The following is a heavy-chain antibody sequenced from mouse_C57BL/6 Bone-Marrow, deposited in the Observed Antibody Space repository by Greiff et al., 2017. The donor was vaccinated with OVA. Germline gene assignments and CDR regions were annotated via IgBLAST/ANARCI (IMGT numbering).Heavy chain of an antibody. CDR2: IYPGDGDT. J-gene: IGHJ2*01. D-gene: IGHD2-4*01. V-gene: IGHV1-82*01. CDR1: GYAFSSSW. CDR3: ARGDYYDYPFDY. Sequence: SGPELVKPGASVKISCKASGYAFSSSWMNWVKQRPGKGLEWIGRIYPGDGDTNYNGKFKGKATLTADKSSSTAYMQLSSLTSEDSAVYFCARGDYYDYPFDYWGQGTTLTVSS.